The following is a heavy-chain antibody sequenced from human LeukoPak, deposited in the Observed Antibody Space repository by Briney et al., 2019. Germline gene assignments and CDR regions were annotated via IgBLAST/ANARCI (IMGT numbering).Heavy chain of an antibody. Sequence: SVKVSCKASGGTFSSYAISWVRQAPGQGLEWMGGIIPIFGTANYAQKFQGRVTITADESTSTAYMELSSLRSEDTAVYYCARSTRTDIVVVPAAMDFDYWGQGTLVTVSS. V-gene: IGHV1-69*01. CDR2: IIPIFGTA. CDR1: GGTFSSYA. CDR3: ARSTRTDIVVVPAAMDFDY. J-gene: IGHJ4*02. D-gene: IGHD2-2*01.